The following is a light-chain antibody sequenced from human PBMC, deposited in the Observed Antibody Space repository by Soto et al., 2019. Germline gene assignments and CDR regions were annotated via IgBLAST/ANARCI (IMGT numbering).Light chain of an antibody. V-gene: IGLV1-40*01. CDR2: GNS. Sequence: QSVLTQPRSVSGSPGQSVTISCTGSSSNIGAGYDVHWYQQLPGTAPKLLIYGNSNRPSGVPDRFSGSKSGTSASLAITGLQAEDEADYYCQSYDSSLSVVFGTGTKVTVL. CDR3: QSYDSSLSVV. CDR1: SSNIGAGYD. J-gene: IGLJ1*01.